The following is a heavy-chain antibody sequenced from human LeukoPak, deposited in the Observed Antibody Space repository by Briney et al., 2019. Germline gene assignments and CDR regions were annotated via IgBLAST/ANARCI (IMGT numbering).Heavy chain of an antibody. J-gene: IGHJ4*02. CDR3: EGTYYYDSSDDY. Sequence: GGSLRLSCAASGFTFRSYAMSWVRQAPGKGLEWVLAISGSGTSTYYADSVKGRFTISRDNSKNTLYLQMNSLRAEDTAVYYCEGTYYYDSSDDYWGQGTLVTVSS. D-gene: IGHD3-22*01. CDR1: GFTFRSYA. V-gene: IGHV3-23*01. CDR2: ISGSGTST.